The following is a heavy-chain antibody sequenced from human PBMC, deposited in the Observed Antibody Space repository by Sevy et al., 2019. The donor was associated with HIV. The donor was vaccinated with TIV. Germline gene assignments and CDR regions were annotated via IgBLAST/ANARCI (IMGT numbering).Heavy chain of an antibody. D-gene: IGHD3-9*01. J-gene: IGHJ4*02. CDR3: AKVGNYDILTGPYKGGFDY. CDR1: GFTFSSYA. CDR2: ISGSGGST. Sequence: GGSLRLSCAASGFTFSSYAMSWVRQAPGKGLEWVSAISGSGGSTYYADSVKGRFTSSRDNSKNTLYLQMNSLRAEDTAVYYCAKVGNYDILTGPYKGGFDYWGQGTLVTVSS. V-gene: IGHV3-23*01.